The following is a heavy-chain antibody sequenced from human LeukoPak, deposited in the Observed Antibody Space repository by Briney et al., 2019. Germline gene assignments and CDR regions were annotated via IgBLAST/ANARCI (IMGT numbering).Heavy chain of an antibody. V-gene: IGHV3-23*01. CDR3: ANGRDGYNLDY. J-gene: IGHJ4*02. CDR2: IRGSGGST. D-gene: IGHD5-24*01. CDR1: GFNFSSYA. Sequence: GGSLRLSCAASGFNFSSYAMNWVRQGPGKGLEWVSDIRGSGGSTNYADSVKGRFTISRDNSKNTLYLQMNSLRAEDTAVYYCANGRDGYNLDYWGQGALVTVSS.